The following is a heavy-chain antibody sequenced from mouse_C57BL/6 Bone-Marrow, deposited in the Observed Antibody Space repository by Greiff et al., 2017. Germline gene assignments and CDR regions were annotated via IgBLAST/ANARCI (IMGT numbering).Heavy chain of an antibody. D-gene: IGHD2-4*01. CDR1: GYTFTSYW. Sequence: QVQLQQPGAELVKPGASVKMSCKASGYTFTSYWITWVKQRPGQGLEWIGDIYPGSGSTNYNEKFKSKATLTVDTSSSTAYMQLSSLTSEDSAVYYCARRRIYYDYDGWYFDVWGTGTTVTVSS. V-gene: IGHV1-55*01. J-gene: IGHJ1*03. CDR2: IYPGSGST. CDR3: ARRRIYYDYDGWYFDV.